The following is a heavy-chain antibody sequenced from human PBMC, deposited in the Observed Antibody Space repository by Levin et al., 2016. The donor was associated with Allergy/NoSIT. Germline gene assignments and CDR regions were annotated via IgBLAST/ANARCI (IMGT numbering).Heavy chain of an antibody. CDR3: ARPIGYCAGDCYRPMIGY. V-gene: IGHV3-48*01. Sequence: GGSLRLSCTGSGFTFSDFSMNRVRQAPGKGLEWVSYISRISSAVYYADSVKGRFTIFRDNAKNSLYLQMNSLRAEDTAVYYCARPIGYCAGDCYRPMIGYWGQGTLVTVSS. CDR1: GFTFSDFS. CDR2: ISRISSAV. J-gene: IGHJ4*02. D-gene: IGHD2-21*02.